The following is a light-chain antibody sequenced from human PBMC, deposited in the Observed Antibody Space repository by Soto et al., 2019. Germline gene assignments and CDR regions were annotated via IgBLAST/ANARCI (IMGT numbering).Light chain of an antibody. V-gene: IGKV3-20*01. CDR2: DAS. J-gene: IGKJ1*01. Sequence: EIVLTQSPGPLSLSPGERATLSCRASQSVSSYLAWYQQKPGQAPRLLIYDASNRATGIPDRFSGSGSGTDCTLTISRLEPEDVAVYYCQQYGSSSWTFGQGTKVDIK. CDR1: QSVSSY. CDR3: QQYGSSSWT.